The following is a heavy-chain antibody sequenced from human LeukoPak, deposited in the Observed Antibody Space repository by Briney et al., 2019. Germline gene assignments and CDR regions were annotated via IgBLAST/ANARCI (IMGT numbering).Heavy chain of an antibody. CDR3: ARFSPSEPGAFDI. J-gene: IGHJ3*02. CDR1: GGSLSSYY. CDR2: IYYSGST. V-gene: IGHV4-59*01. Sequence: PSETLSLTCTVSGGSLSSYYWSWIRQPPGKGLEWIGYIYYSGSTNCNPSLKSRVTISVDTSKNQFSLKVNSVTAADTAVYYCARFSPSEPGAFDIWGQGTLVTVSS.